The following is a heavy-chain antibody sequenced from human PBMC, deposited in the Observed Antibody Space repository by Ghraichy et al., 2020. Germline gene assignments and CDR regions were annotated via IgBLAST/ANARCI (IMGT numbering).Heavy chain of an antibody. CDR3: ARARSVITFGGVIANNWFDP. CDR2: INHSGST. V-gene: IGHV4-34*01. CDR1: GGSFSGYY. J-gene: IGHJ5*02. Sequence: SETLSLTCAVYGGSFSGYYWSWIRQPPGKGLEWIGEINHSGSTNYNPSLKSRVTISVDTSKNQFSLKLSSVTAADTAVYYCARARSVITFGGVIANNWFDPWGQGTLVTVSS. D-gene: IGHD3-16*02.